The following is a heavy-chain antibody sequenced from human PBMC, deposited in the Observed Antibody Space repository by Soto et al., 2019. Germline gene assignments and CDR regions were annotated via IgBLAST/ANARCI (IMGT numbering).Heavy chain of an antibody. Sequence: GASVKVSCKASGYTFTSYGISCVRPAPGQGLEWMGWISGYNGNTNYAQNLQGRVTMTTDTSTSTAYMELRSLRSDDTAMYYCARDIYCSGGSCYRSHLDYWGQGTLVTVSS. J-gene: IGHJ4*02. D-gene: IGHD2-15*01. V-gene: IGHV1-18*01. CDR2: ISGYNGNT. CDR1: GYTFTSYG. CDR3: ARDIYCSGGSCYRSHLDY.